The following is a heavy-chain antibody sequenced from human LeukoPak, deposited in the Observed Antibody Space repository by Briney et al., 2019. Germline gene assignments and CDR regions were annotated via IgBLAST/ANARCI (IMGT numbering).Heavy chain of an antibody. J-gene: IGHJ4*02. CDR1: GFTFSSYS. CDR2: ISSSGSTI. CDR3: AKDGGGWRQLSFDY. D-gene: IGHD5-24*01. V-gene: IGHV3-48*04. Sequence: GGSLRLSCAASGFTFSSYSMNWVRQAPGKGLEWVSYISSSGSTIYYADSVKGRFTISRDNAKNSLYLQMNSLRAEDTAVYYCAKDGGGWRQLSFDYWGQGTLVTVSS.